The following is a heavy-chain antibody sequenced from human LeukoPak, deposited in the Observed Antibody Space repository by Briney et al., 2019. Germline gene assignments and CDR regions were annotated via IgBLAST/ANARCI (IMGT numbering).Heavy chain of an antibody. CDR3: ARGAIAVAGPRRAFDI. J-gene: IGHJ3*02. D-gene: IGHD6-19*01. CDR1: GFTFSTYW. CDR2: INSDGIST. V-gene: IGHV3-74*01. Sequence: PGGSLRLSCAASGFTFSTYWMHWVRQAPGKGLVWVSRINSDGISTNYADSVKGRFTISRDNAKNTLYLQMNTLRAEDTAVYYCARGAIAVAGPRRAFDIWGQGTMVIVSS.